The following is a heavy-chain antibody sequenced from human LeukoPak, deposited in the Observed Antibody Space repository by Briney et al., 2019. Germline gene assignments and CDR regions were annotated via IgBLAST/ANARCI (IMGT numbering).Heavy chain of an antibody. CDR3: ARSFNWNYRRVELDY. CDR1: GGSISSGDYY. D-gene: IGHD1-7*01. J-gene: IGHJ4*02. Sequence: SQTLSLTCTVSGGSISSGDYYWSWIRQPPGKGLEWIGYIYYSGSTYYNPSLKSRVTISVDTSKNQFSLKLSSVTAADTAMYYCARSFNWNYRRVELDYWGQGTLVTVSS. V-gene: IGHV4-30-4*08. CDR2: IYYSGST.